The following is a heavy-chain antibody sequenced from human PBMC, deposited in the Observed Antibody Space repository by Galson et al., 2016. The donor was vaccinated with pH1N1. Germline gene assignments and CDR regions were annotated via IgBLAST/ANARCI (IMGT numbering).Heavy chain of an antibody. CDR2: ISYEGSDK. Sequence: SLRLSCAASGFAFNNYAVHWVRQAPGKGLEWVAIISYEGSDKYYADYVKGRFTISRDNSKNTLYLQMNSLRAGDTAIYYCAREGKRWLQFEALDLWGQGTMVTVSS. J-gene: IGHJ3*01. V-gene: IGHV3-30*04. CDR3: AREGKRWLQFEALDL. CDR1: GFAFNNYA. D-gene: IGHD5-24*01.